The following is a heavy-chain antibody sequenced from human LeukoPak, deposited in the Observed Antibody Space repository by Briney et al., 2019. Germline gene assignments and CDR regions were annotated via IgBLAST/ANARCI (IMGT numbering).Heavy chain of an antibody. CDR1: GFTFSNYW. J-gene: IGHJ1*01. CDR3: ARAPSELGGYYPEYFRH. Sequence: GGSLRLSCAAAGFTFSNYWMHWVRQAPGKGLVWVSRIKSDGRTNYADSVKGRFTISRDNAKNTVSLQMNSLRAEDTGVYYCARAPSELGGYYPEYFRHWGQGTLVTVSS. D-gene: IGHD3-22*01. CDR2: IKSDGRT. V-gene: IGHV3-74*01.